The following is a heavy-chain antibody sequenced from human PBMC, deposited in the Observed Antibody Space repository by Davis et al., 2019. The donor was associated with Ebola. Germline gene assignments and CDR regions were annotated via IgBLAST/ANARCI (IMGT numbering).Heavy chain of an antibody. CDR1: Y. V-gene: IGHV4-39*07. J-gene: IGHJ5*02. CDR3: ARVVYSSSWYGGFDP. CDR2: IYYSGST. Sequence: YMNWIRQPPGKGLEWIGSIYYSGSTYYNPSLKSRVTISVDTSRNQFSLRLTSVTTADTAVYYCARVVYSSSWYGGFDPWGQGTLVTVSS. D-gene: IGHD6-13*01.